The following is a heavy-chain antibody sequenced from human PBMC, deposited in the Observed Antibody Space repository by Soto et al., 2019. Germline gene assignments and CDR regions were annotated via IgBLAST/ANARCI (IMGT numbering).Heavy chain of an antibody. CDR1: GFSLSTNGVG. CDR3: THSIDTSMALDY. V-gene: IGHV2-5*02. CDR2: IYWDDDK. Sequence: QITLKESGPTLVRPTQTLTLTCTFSGFSLSTNGVGVGWIRQPPGKALEWLALIYWDDDKRYSPSLQTRLTIAKDTSKNQVVLTVTNMDPVDTATYYCTHSIDTSMALDYWGQGTLVTVSS. J-gene: IGHJ4*02. D-gene: IGHD5-18*01.